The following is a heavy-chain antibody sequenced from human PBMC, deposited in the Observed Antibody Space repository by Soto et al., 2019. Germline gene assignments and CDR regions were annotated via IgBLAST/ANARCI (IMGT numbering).Heavy chain of an antibody. D-gene: IGHD4-17*01. Sequence: QITLKESGPPLVKPTQTLTLTCTFSGLSLRTSGVGVGWIRQPPGEALEWLALIYWDDGKRYSPSLKSRLTITKDTSKNQVVLRMTNMDPVDTATYYCAHLTTGGFYFDYWGQGTLVTVSS. CDR2: IYWDDGK. CDR3: AHLTTGGFYFDY. J-gene: IGHJ4*02. CDR1: GLSLRTSGVG. V-gene: IGHV2-5*02.